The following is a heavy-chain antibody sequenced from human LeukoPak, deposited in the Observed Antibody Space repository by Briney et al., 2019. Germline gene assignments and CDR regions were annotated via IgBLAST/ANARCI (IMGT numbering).Heavy chain of an antibody. Sequence: GGSLRLSCAASGFTFSSYAMSWVRQAPGKGLEWVSAISGSGGSTYYADSVKGRFTISRDNSKNTLYLQMNSLRAEDTAVYYCARDVDRDTYYYDSSGYSLGYWGQGTLVTVSS. J-gene: IGHJ4*02. CDR2: ISGSGGST. CDR1: GFTFSSYA. V-gene: IGHV3-23*01. D-gene: IGHD3-22*01. CDR3: ARDVDRDTYYYDSSGYSLGY.